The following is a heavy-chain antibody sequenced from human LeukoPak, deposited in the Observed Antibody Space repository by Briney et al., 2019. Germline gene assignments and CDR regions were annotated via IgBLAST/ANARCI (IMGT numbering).Heavy chain of an antibody. J-gene: IGHJ4*02. CDR3: VRVFGGNSLDH. CDR2: IYKSGTT. CDR1: LGSINNYY. Sequence: PSETLSLTCTVSLGSINNYYWSWIRQPAGKGLEWIGRIYKSGTTYYSPSLQSRVTMSIDTSKNQFSLRLSAVTAADTAIYYCVRVFGGNSLDHWGQGILVAVS. V-gene: IGHV4-4*07. D-gene: IGHD4-23*01.